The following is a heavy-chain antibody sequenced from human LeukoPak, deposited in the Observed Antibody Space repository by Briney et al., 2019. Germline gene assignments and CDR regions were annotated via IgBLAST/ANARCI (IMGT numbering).Heavy chain of an antibody. J-gene: IGHJ4*02. CDR2: INSDGSQP. D-gene: IGHD3-22*01. V-gene: IGHV3-74*01. CDR3: ARDGQYYFDTPGLYGGLNL. CDR1: EFTFSSYW. Sequence: GGSLRLSCSASEFTFSSYWMHWVRQAPGKGLVWVSRINSDGSQPNYADSVKGRFTISRDNAENTLYLQMDSLRAEDTAVYYCARDGQYYFDTPGLYGGLNLWGQGALVTVSS.